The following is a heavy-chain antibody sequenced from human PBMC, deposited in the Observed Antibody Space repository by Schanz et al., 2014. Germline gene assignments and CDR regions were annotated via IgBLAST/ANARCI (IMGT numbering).Heavy chain of an antibody. Sequence: QVQLVESGGGVVQRGGSLRLSCAASGFIFSNYGMHLVRQAPGKGLEWVAFIWSDGSRTYNAESVKGRVTISRDNSRNTLYLQMDSMRDEDTALYYCAKVVDSGPAPGPFEPWGQGTLVTVSS. J-gene: IGHJ5*02. CDR3: AKVVDSGPAPGPFEP. CDR1: GFIFSNYG. CDR2: IWSDGSRT. V-gene: IGHV3-30*02. D-gene: IGHD2-15*01.